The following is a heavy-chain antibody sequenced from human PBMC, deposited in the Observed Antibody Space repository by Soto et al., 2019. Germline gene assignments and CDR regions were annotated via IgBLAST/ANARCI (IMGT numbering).Heavy chain of an antibody. V-gene: IGHV1-69*01. J-gene: IGHJ4*02. CDR1: GGTFSSYA. CDR3: ARDLGLERRLQSPFDY. Sequence: QVQLVQSGAEVKKPGSSVKVSCKASGGTFSSYAISWVRQAPGQGLEWMGGIIPIFGTANYAQKFQGRVTITADESTSTADMELSSLRSEDTAVYYCARDLGLERRLQSPFDYWGQGTLVTVSS. CDR2: IIPIFGTA. D-gene: IGHD6-25*01.